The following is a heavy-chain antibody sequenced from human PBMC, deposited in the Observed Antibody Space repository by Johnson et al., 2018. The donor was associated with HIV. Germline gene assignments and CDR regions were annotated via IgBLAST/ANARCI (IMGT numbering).Heavy chain of an antibody. D-gene: IGHD6-13*01. CDR3: ARVGQQSNAFDI. CDR2: TRNKANSYTT. CDR1: GFTFSNAW. V-gene: IGHV3-72*01. Sequence: VQLVESGGGLVKPGGSLRLSCAASGFTFSNAWMTWVRQAPGKGLEWVGRTRNKANSYTTEYAASVKGRFTISRDDSKNSLYLQMNSLKTEDTAVYYCARVGQQSNAFDIWGQGTMVTVSS. J-gene: IGHJ3*02.